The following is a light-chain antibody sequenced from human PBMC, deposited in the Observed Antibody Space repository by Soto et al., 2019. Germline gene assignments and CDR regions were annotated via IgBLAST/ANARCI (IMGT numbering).Light chain of an antibody. CDR3: SSYTSSSTRV. Sequence: QSVLTQPASVSGSPGQSITISCTGTSSDVGGYDYVSWYQQHPGKAPKLMIYEVINRPSGVSNRFSGSKSGNTASLTISGLQAADEADYYCSSYTSSSTRVFGTGTKLTVL. CDR1: SSDVGGYDY. J-gene: IGLJ1*01. V-gene: IGLV2-14*01. CDR2: EVI.